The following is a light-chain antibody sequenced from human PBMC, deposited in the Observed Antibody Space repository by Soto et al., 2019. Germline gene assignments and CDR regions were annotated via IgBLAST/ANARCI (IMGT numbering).Light chain of an antibody. J-gene: IGLJ1*01. V-gene: IGLV1-40*01. CDR2: GNS. CDR3: QSYDSSLSGYV. CDR1: SSNIGAGYD. Sequence: ELTQPLSVSGAPGQRVTISCTGSSSNIGAGYDVHWYQQLPGTAPKVLIYGNSNRPSGVPDRLSGSKSDTSASLAITGLQAEDEADYYCQSYDSSLSGYVFGTGTKVTVL.